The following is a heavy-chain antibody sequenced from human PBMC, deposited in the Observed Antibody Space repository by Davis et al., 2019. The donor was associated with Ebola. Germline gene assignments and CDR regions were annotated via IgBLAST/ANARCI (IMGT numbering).Heavy chain of an antibody. CDR3: VREWFGETD. CDR1: GFTFSSYD. V-gene: IGHV3-48*02. Sequence: GESLKISCAASGFTFSSYDMNWVRQAPGKGLEWVSNINAGSSRKSYADSVKGRFTISRDNAKNSLYLQMNSLGDEDTAVYYCVREWFGETDWGQGTLVTVSS. CDR2: INAGSSRK. J-gene: IGHJ4*02. D-gene: IGHD3-10*01.